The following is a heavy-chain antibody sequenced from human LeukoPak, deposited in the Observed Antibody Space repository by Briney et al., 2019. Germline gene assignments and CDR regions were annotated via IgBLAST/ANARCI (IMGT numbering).Heavy chain of an antibody. CDR2: ISTSVSTT. CDR3: ARVSSRGRYSDY. D-gene: IGHD3-10*01. J-gene: IGHJ4*02. V-gene: IGHV3-48*03. CDR1: GFTFSSVE. Sequence: PGGSLRLSCAASGFTFSSVEMNWVRQAPGKGLEWISYISTSVSTTYYADSVKGRFTISRDNAKNSLYLQMNSLRAEDTAVYYCARVSSRGRYSDYWGQGTLVTVSS.